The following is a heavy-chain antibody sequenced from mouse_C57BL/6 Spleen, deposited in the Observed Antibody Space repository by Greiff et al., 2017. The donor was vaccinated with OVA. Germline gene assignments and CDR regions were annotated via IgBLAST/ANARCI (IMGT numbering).Heavy chain of an antibody. V-gene: IGHV1-64*01. Sequence: QVQLQQPGAELVKPGASVKLSYKASGYTFTSYWMHWVKQRPGQGLEWIGMIHPNSGSTNYNEKFKSKATLTVDKSSSTAYMQLSSLTSEDSAVYYCANYYGSSYAFAYWGQGTLVTVSA. J-gene: IGHJ3*01. D-gene: IGHD1-1*01. CDR2: IHPNSGST. CDR3: ANYYGSSYAFAY. CDR1: GYTFTSYW.